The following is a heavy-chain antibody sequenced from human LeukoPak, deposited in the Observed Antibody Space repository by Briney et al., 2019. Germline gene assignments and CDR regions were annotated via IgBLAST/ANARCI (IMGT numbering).Heavy chain of an antibody. J-gene: IGHJ4*02. CDR2: ISYDGRNI. CDR1: GFTFNNYG. CDR3: AKGPLRGTAAAIDY. Sequence: GGSLRLSCAASGFTFNNYGMHWVRQAPGKGLEWVAVISYDGRNIHYPDSVKGRFTISRDISTDTLWLQMDSLRTEDTAVYYCAKGPLRGTAAAIDYWGQGTLVTASS. V-gene: IGHV3-30*18. D-gene: IGHD2-2*01.